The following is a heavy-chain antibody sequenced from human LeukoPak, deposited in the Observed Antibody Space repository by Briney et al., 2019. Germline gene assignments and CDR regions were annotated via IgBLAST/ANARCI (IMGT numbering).Heavy chain of an antibody. J-gene: IGHJ4*02. D-gene: IGHD6-19*01. CDR1: GYTFTSYD. V-gene: IGHV1-8*01. CDR2: MNPNSGNT. CDR3: ARDKYSSGWYVDY. Sequence: ASVKVSCKASGYTFTSYDINWVRQATGQGLEWMGWMNPNSGNTGYAQKFQGRVTMTRNTSMSTAYMELRSLRSDDTAVYYCARDKYSSGWYVDYWGQGTLVTVSS.